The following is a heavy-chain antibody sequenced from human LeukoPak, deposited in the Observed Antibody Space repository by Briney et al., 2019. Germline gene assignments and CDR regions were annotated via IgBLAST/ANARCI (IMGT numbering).Heavy chain of an antibody. CDR3: ARGDPGVIITPFDY. CDR2: IYYSGST. CDR1: GGSISSGDYY. V-gene: IGHV4-30-4*01. Sequence: PSQTLSLTCTVSGGSISSGDYYWSWIRQPPGKGLEWIGYIYYSGSTYYNPSLKSRVTISVDTSKNQFSLKLSSVTAADTAVYYCARGDPGVIITPFDYWGQGTLATVSS. J-gene: IGHJ4*02. D-gene: IGHD3-10*01.